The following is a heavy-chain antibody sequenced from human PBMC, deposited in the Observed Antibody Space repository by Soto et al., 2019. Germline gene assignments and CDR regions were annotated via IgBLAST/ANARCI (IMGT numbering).Heavy chain of an antibody. J-gene: IGHJ4*02. CDR2: ITGTGGKT. CDR1: GFTFSSYA. D-gene: IGHD5-18*01. Sequence: GASLRLSCAASGFTFSSYAMSWVRQAPGKGLEGVSTITGTGGKTYYAASITGRFNISKDNSKNQVVLTMTNMDPVDTATYYCARMLQQLWYDYWGQGTLVTVSS. CDR3: ARMLQQLWYDY. V-gene: IGHV3-23*01.